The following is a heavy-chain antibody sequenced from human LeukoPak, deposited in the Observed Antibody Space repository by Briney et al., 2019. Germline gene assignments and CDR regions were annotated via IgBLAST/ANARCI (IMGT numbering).Heavy chain of an antibody. Sequence: GGSLRLSCAASGFTFSSTWMGWVRQAPGKGLEWVGRIKSKTDGGTTDYAAPVKVRFTISRDDSKTTLYLQMSSLKIEDTAVYYCTTDRGRTELPLFASWGQGTLVTVSS. J-gene: IGHJ5*01. CDR1: GFTFSSTW. CDR3: TTDRGRTELPLFAS. CDR2: IKSKTDGGTT. V-gene: IGHV3-15*01. D-gene: IGHD1-26*01.